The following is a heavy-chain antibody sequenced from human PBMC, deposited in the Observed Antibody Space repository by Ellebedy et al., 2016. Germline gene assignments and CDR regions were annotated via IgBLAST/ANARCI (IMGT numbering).Heavy chain of an antibody. CDR3: VTRHNGAFDF. CDR1: RFMVRPYA. V-gene: IGHV3-53*01. J-gene: IGHJ3*01. Sequence: GESLKISXAASRFMVRPYAINWVRQAPGKGLELVSLIYGGGTSYYADSVKGRFTISRDNSKKTLYLQMSGLGAEDTAVYYCVTRHNGAFDFWGQGTMVTVSS. D-gene: IGHD1-14*01. CDR2: IYGGGTS.